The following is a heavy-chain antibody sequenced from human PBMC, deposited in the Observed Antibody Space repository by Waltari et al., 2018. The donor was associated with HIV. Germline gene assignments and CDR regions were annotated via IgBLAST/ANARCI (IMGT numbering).Heavy chain of an antibody. Sequence: EVQLVESGGGVVQPGGSLRLSCAASVLPFSTYSMSWVRQAPGKGLEWVDNIKQDGSEKYYVDSVKGRFTISRDNAKNSLYLQMNSLRAEDTAVYYCARMIVVVVAATGAFESWGQGTMVTVSS. CDR3: ARMIVVVVAATGAFES. CDR1: VLPFSTYS. J-gene: IGHJ3*02. D-gene: IGHD2-15*01. V-gene: IGHV3-7*01. CDR2: IKQDGSEK.